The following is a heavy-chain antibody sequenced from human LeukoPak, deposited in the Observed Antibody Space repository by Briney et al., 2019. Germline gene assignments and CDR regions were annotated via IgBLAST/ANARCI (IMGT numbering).Heavy chain of an antibody. CDR3: ARCYYDGSGFYYYFDY. Sequence: GGSLRLSCAASGFTFSSYAMSWVRQAPGKGLEWVSSIGSSGANIYYADSVKGRFTISRDNPKNTVFLQMGSLRGEDTAVYYCARCYYDGSGFYYYFDYWGQGTLVTVSS. CDR1: GFTFSSYA. D-gene: IGHD3-22*01. J-gene: IGHJ4*02. CDR2: IGSSGANI. V-gene: IGHV3-23*01.